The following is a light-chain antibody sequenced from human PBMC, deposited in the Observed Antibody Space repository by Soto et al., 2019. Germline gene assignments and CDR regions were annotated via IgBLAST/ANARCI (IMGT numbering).Light chain of an antibody. CDR3: QQYGNSPYT. CDR1: QSISSY. J-gene: IGKJ2*01. CDR2: AAS. Sequence: DIQMTQSPSSLSASVGDRVTITCRASQSISSYLNWYQQKPGKAPKLLIYAASSLQSGVPSRFSGSGSGTDFSLTISRLEPEDFAVYYCQQYGNSPYTFGQGTKVDI. V-gene: IGKV1-39*01.